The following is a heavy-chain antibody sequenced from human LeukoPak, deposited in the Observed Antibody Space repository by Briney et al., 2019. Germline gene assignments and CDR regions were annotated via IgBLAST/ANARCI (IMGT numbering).Heavy chain of an antibody. Sequence: SETLSLTCTVSGYSISSGYYWGWIRQPPGKGLEWIGNIFHSGSTYYNPSLKSRVTISLDTSKNQFSLKLSSVTAADTAVYYCARVRRTFYYMDVWGKGTTVTVSS. J-gene: IGHJ6*03. CDR1: GYSISSGYY. CDR2: IFHSGST. D-gene: IGHD1-14*01. CDR3: ARVRRTFYYMDV. V-gene: IGHV4-38-2*02.